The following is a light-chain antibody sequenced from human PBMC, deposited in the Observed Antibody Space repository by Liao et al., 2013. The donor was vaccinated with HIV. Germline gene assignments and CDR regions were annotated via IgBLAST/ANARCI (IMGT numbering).Light chain of an antibody. CDR1: VLSRKY. CDR2: KDT. CDR3: QAWDRSTVL. V-gene: IGLV3-27*01. Sequence: SYELTQPSSISVSPGQTATITCSGDVLSRKYARWFQQKPGQAPVLVIYKDTERPSGIPERFSGSNSGNTATLTISGTQAMDEADYYCQAWDRSTVLFGGGTRLTVL. J-gene: IGLJ2*01.